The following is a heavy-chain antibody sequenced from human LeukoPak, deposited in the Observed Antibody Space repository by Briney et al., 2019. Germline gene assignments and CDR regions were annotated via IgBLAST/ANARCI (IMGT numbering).Heavy chain of an antibody. V-gene: IGHV4-34*01. CDR1: SGSLRENY. J-gene: IGHJ6*03. CDR2: INHSGST. D-gene: IGHD6-19*01. Sequence: SETLSLTCNVSSGSLRENYWSWIRQSPGKGLEWIAEINHSGSTNYNPSLKSRVTISADTSKNQFSLKLSSVTAADTAVYYCARAVAETDLGFYYYYYYMDVWGKGTTVTISS. CDR3: ARAVAETDLGFYYYYYYMDV.